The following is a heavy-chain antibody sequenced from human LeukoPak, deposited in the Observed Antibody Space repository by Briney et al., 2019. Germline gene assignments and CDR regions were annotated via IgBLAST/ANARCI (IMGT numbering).Heavy chain of an antibody. CDR2: IYYSGST. V-gene: IGHV4-61*08. CDR3: ARGGEYGSGSYYFDY. CDR1: GDSISSGGYS. J-gene: IGHJ4*02. Sequence: SETLSLTCAVSGDSISSGGYSWSWIRQPPGKGLEWIGYIYYSGSTNYNPSLKSRVTISVDTSKNQFSLKLSSVTAADTAVYYCARGGEYGSGSYYFDYWGQGTLVTVSS. D-gene: IGHD3-10*01.